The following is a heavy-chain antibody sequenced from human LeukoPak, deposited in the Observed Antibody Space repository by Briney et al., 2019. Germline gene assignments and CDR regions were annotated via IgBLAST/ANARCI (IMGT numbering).Heavy chain of an antibody. J-gene: IGHJ4*02. D-gene: IGHD6-13*01. CDR3: ARVPGTAAAGDYFDY. V-gene: IGHV1-2*02. Sequence: ASVKVSCKASGYTFTGYYMHWVRQAPGQGLEWMGWINPNSGGTNYAQKFQGRVTMTRDTSISTAYMELSRLRSDDTAVYYCARVPGTAAAGDYFDYWGQGTLVTVSS. CDR1: GYTFTGYY. CDR2: INPNSGGT.